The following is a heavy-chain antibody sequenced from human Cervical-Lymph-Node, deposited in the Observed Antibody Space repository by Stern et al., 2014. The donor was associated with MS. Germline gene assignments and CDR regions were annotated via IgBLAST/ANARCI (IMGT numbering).Heavy chain of an antibody. CDR3: AKDRGMIVVVTYSLDS. V-gene: IGHV3-30*18. Sequence: VQLVESGGIVVQPGRSLRLSCVASGFSFSSYGMHWVRPAPGKGLGWVAVISYDGSKAYYADSVKGRFTISRDNSKNTLYLQLNSLRAEDTAVYFCAKDRGMIVVVTYSLDSWGQGTLVTVSS. CDR1: GFSFSSYG. J-gene: IGHJ4*02. D-gene: IGHD3-22*01. CDR2: ISYDGSKA.